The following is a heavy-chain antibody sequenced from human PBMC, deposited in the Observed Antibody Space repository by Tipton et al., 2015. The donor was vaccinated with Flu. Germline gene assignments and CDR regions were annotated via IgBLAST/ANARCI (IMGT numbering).Heavy chain of an antibody. CDR3: AGVSLNFNAFDI. V-gene: IGHV4-39*06. CDR2: VYYTGGT. Sequence: TLSLTCTVSGGSIGVTTYYWGWIRRPPGKGLEYIGSVYYTGGTYFNPSLKSRVTVSIDTSKKQFTRKLNSVTAADTAVYYCAGVSLNFNAFDIWGQGTTVIVSS. D-gene: IGHD1-20*01. CDR1: GGSIGVTTYY. J-gene: IGHJ3*02.